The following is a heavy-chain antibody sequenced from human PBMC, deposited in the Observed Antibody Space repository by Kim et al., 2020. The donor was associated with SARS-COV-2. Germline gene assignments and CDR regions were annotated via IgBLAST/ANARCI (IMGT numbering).Heavy chain of an antibody. Sequence: GGSLRLSCAASGFTFSSYGMHWVRQAPGKGLEWVAVIWYDGSNKYYADSVKGRFTISRDNSKNTLYMQMNSLRDEDTAVYYCATDRAYCSSSSCYGGSFDYWGQGTLVTVSS. J-gene: IGHJ4*02. CDR3: ATDRAYCSSSSCYGGSFDY. CDR2: IWYDGSNK. D-gene: IGHD2-2*01. V-gene: IGHV3-33*01. CDR1: GFTFSSYG.